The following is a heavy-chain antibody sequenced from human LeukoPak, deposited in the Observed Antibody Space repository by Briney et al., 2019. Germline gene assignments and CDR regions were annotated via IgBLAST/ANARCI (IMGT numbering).Heavy chain of an antibody. CDR3: ARDTPTLSPYYDILTGRGWFDP. J-gene: IGHJ5*02. V-gene: IGHV4-30-4*01. CDR1: GGSISSGDYY. Sequence: SETLSLTCTVSGGSISSGDYYWSWIRQPPGKGLEWIGYIYYSGSTYYNPSLKSRVTISVDTSKNQFSLKLSSVTAADTAVYYCARDTPTLSPYYDILTGRGWFDPWGQGTLVTVSS. CDR2: IYYSGST. D-gene: IGHD3-9*01.